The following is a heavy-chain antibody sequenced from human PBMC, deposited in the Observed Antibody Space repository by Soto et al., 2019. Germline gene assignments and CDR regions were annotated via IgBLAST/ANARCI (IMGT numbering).Heavy chain of an antibody. Sequence: QVQLVQSGAEEKKPGASVKVSCKASGYTFTSYSMHWVRQAPGQRLEWMGWINAGNGNTKYSQKFQGRVTITRDTSASTAYMELSSLRSEDTAVYYCARDPSYYGMDVWGQGTTVTVSS. CDR2: INAGNGNT. CDR1: GYTFTSYS. CDR3: ARDPSYYGMDV. J-gene: IGHJ6*02. V-gene: IGHV1-3*05.